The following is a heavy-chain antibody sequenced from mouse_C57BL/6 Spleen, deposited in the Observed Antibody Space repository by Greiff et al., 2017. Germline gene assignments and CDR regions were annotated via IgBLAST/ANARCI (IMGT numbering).Heavy chain of an antibody. V-gene: IGHV5-17*01. CDR2: ISSGSSTI. CDR3: AKAKGYAMDY. CDR1: GFTFSDYG. Sequence: EVKLVESGGGLVKPGGSLKLSCAASGFTFSDYGMHWVRQAPEKGLEWVAYISSGSSTIYCADTVKGRFTISRDNAKNSLFLQMTSLRSEDTAMYYCAKAKGYAMDYWGQGTSVTVSS. D-gene: IGHD3-2*02. J-gene: IGHJ4*01.